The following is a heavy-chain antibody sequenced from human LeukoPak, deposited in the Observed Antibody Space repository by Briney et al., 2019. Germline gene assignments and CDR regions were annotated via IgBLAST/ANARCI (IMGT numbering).Heavy chain of an antibody. D-gene: IGHD3-3*01. CDR3: ASTYYDFWSGYYRYFQH. V-gene: IGHV4-59*01. Sequence: SETLSLTCTVSGGSISSYYWSWIRQPPGKGLEWIGSIHYSGSTYYNPSLKSRVTISVDTSKNQFSLKLSSVTAADTAVYYCASTYYDFWSGYYRYFQHWGQGTLVTVSS. CDR1: GGSISSYY. J-gene: IGHJ1*01. CDR2: IHYSGST.